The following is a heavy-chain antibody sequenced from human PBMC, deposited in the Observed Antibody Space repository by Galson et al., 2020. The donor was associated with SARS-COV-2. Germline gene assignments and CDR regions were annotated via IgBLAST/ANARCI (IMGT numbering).Heavy chain of an antibody. J-gene: IGHJ3*02. D-gene: IGHD3-22*01. Sequence: ETSETLSLTCAVSGGSISRGRYSWSWIRQPPGKGLEWTGYIYHSGSTYYNPSLKSRVTISVDRSKNQFSLKLSSVTAADTAVYYCARANYYDSSGYSAYDAFDIWGQGTMVTVSS. CDR3: ARANYYDSSGYSAYDAFDI. CDR1: GGSISRGRYS. CDR2: IYHSGST. V-gene: IGHV4-30-2*01.